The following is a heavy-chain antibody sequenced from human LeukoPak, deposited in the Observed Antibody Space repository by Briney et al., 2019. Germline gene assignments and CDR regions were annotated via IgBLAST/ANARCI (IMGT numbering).Heavy chain of an antibody. Sequence: GASVKVSCKASGYTFTGYYMHWVRQAPGQGLEWVGWINPNSGGTNYAQKFQGWVTMTRDTSISTAYMELSRLRSDDTAVYYCARDLGAAAVYGMDVWGKGTTVTVSS. V-gene: IGHV1-2*04. CDR1: GYTFTGYY. CDR2: INPNSGGT. CDR3: ARDLGAAAVYGMDV. D-gene: IGHD6-13*01. J-gene: IGHJ6*04.